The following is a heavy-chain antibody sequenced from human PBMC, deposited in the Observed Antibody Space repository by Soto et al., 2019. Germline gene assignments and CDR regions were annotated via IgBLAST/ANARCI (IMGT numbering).Heavy chain of an antibody. J-gene: IGHJ4*02. CDR2: ISGSGGST. CDR3: AKGPSTTYPYQLVFADIDY. Sequence: PGGSLRLSCAASGFTFSSYAMSWVRQAPGKGLEWVSAISGSGGSTYYADSVKGRFTISRDNSKNTLYLQMNSLRAEDTAVYYCAKGPSTTYPYQLVFADIDYWGQGAVVTVSS. V-gene: IGHV3-23*01. CDR1: GFTFSSYA. D-gene: IGHD2-2*01.